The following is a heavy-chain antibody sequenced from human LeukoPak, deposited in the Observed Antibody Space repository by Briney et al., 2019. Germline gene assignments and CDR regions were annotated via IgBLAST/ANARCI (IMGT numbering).Heavy chain of an antibody. V-gene: IGHV4-34*01. J-gene: IGHJ4*02. CDR3: VREREQREKRHYATGYDS. CDR1: GGSFSGYF. D-gene: IGHD2-2*01. CDR2: INHGGSP. Sequence: PSETLSLTCAVYGGSFSGYFWSWIRQSPEKGLEWIGEINHGGSPDYNPSLKSRVTLSVDTSRNQFSLKLSSVAAADTALYYCVREREQREKRHYATGYDSWGQGTLVTVSS.